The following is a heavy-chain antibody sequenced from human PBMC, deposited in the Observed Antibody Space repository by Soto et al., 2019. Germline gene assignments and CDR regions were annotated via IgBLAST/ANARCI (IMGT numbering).Heavy chain of an antibody. J-gene: IGHJ4*02. CDR3: VNMMIARGAFDF. Sequence: GESLKISCSASGFAFSSYAMHWVRQTPGKGLEYVSAISPQGGSTYYADSVKGRFTISRDDSKNTVYLQMSSLRPDDTAVYYCVNMMIARGAFDFWGQGTLVTV. V-gene: IGHV3-64D*06. CDR1: GFAFSSYA. CDR2: ISPQGGST. D-gene: IGHD2-21*01.